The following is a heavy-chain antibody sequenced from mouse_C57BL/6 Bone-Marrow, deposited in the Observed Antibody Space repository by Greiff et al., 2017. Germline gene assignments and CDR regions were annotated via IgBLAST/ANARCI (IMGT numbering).Heavy chain of an antibody. D-gene: IGHD1-1*01. Sequence: VQVVESGPELVKPGASVKLSCKASGYTFTSYDINWVKQRPGQGLEWIGWIYPRDGSTKYNEKFKGKATLTVDTSSSTAYMELHSLTSEDSAVYLCARDYGSSYWYFDVWGTGTTVTVSS. CDR1: GYTFTSYD. J-gene: IGHJ1*03. CDR2: IYPRDGST. V-gene: IGHV1-85*01. CDR3: ARDYGSSYWYFDV.